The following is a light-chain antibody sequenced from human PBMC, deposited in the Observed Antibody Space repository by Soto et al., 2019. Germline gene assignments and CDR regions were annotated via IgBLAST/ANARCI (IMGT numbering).Light chain of an antibody. CDR1: SRDVGGYNY. Sequence: QSALTQPASVSGSPGPSITISCTGTSRDVGGYNYVSWYQQYPGKAPKVMIYYVSNRPSGVSNRFSGSKSGNTASLTISGLQAEDEADYYCSSYATSTLVVFGGGTKLTVL. V-gene: IGLV2-14*01. J-gene: IGLJ2*01. CDR2: YVS. CDR3: SSYATSTLVV.